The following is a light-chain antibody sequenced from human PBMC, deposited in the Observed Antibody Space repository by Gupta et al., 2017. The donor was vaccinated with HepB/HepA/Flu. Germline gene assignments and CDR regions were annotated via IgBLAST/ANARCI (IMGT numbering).Light chain of an antibody. J-gene: IGKJ3*01. CDR1: QGIGSF. CDR3: QQLNNYPIT. CDR2: AAS. V-gene: IGKV1-9*01. Sequence: DIQLTQSPSFLSASVGDRVTITCRASQGIGSFLAWYQQKPGKAPKLLIYAASTLQSGVPSRFSGSGSGTEFTLTISSLRPEDFATYFCQQLNNYPITFGHGTKVDVK.